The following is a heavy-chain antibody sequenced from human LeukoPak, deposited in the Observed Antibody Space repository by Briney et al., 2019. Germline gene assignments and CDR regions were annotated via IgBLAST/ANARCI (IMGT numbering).Heavy chain of an antibody. V-gene: IGHV3-23*01. CDR1: GFTFSSYA. Sequence: PGGSLRLSCAASGFTFSSYAMSWVRQAQGKGLEWVSAISGSGGSTYYADSVKGRFTTSRDNSKSTLYLQMNNLRAEDTAVYYCAKDLSGWYDFDYWGQGTLVTVSS. J-gene: IGHJ4*02. CDR2: ISGSGGST. D-gene: IGHD6-13*01. CDR3: AKDLSGWYDFDY.